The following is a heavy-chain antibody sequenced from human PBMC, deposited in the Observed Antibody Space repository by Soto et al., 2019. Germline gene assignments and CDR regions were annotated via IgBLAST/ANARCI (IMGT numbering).Heavy chain of an antibody. J-gene: IGHJ1*01. CDR3: AIRPYYDFWSGYYQYFQH. D-gene: IGHD3-3*01. V-gene: IGHV1-8*01. Sequence: ASVKVSCKASGYTFTSYGINWVRQATGQGLEWMGWMNPNSGNTGYAQKFQGRVTMTRNTSISTAYMELSSLRSEDTAVYYCAIRPYYDFWSGYYQYFQHWGQGTLVTVSS. CDR1: GYTFTSYG. CDR2: MNPNSGNT.